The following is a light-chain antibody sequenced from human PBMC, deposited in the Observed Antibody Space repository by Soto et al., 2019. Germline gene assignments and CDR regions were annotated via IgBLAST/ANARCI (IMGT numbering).Light chain of an antibody. Sequence: DIQMTQSPSSLSASLGDRVTITCRASQSVSIYLNWYQQKPGKAPKILIYAASNLQSGVPSRFSGSGSGTDFTLTISSLQPEDSATYYCQHSDHGWTFGQGTQVEIK. CDR2: AAS. V-gene: IGKV1-39*01. CDR3: QHSDHGWT. J-gene: IGKJ1*01. CDR1: QSVSIY.